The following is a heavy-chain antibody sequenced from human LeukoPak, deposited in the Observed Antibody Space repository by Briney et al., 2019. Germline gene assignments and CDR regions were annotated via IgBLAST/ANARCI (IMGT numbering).Heavy chain of an antibody. CDR2: ISNSGDSI. Sequence: GGSLRLSCEASGFTFHDSYMTWIRQAPGKGLEWVSFISNSGDSIYYADSVKGRFITSKDNAKSSLYLQMNSLRAEDTALYYCGRGHWGLDYWGQGALVTVSS. CDR3: GRGHWGLDY. D-gene: IGHD7-27*01. V-gene: IGHV3-11*04. CDR1: GFTFHDSY. J-gene: IGHJ4*02.